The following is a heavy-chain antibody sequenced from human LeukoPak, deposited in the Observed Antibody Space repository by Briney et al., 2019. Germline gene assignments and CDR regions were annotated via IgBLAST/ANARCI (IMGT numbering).Heavy chain of an antibody. D-gene: IGHD6-19*01. V-gene: IGHV1-2*02. J-gene: IGHJ5*02. CDR3: AKGRVVAGSKSLTYHWFDP. CDR2: INPNSGGT. Sequence: ASVKVSCKASGYAFTGYYIHWVRQAPGQGLEWMGWINPNSGGTKYAQKFQGRVTMTRDTSITTAYMGLSRLRFDDTAVYYCAKGRVVAGSKSLTYHWFDPWGQGTLVTVSS. CDR1: GYAFTGYY.